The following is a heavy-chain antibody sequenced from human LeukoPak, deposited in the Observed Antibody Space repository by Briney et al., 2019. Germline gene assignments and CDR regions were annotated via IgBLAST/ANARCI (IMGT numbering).Heavy chain of an antibody. CDR2: INHSGGT. Sequence: SETLSLTCAVYGGSFSGYYWSWIRQPPGKGLEWIGEINHSGGTNYNPSLKSRVTISVDTSKNQFSLKLSSVTAADTAVYYCARGTTASYYYYYMDVWGKGATVTVSS. J-gene: IGHJ6*03. V-gene: IGHV4-34*01. CDR3: ARGTTASYYYYYMDV. D-gene: IGHD4-11*01. CDR1: GGSFSGYY.